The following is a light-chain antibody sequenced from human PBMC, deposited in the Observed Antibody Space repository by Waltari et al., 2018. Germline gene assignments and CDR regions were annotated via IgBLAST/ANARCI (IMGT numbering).Light chain of an antibody. J-gene: IGKJ1*01. CDR1: QSVLYSSNNKNY. Sequence: DIVMTQSPDSLAVSLGERATINCKSSQSVLYSSNNKNYLAWYQQKPGQPPKLLIYWASTRESGVPDRFSGSGYGTDLTRTISSLQAEEVAVYYCQQYYSTPRTFGQGTKVEIK. CDR2: WAS. CDR3: QQYYSTPRT. V-gene: IGKV4-1*01.